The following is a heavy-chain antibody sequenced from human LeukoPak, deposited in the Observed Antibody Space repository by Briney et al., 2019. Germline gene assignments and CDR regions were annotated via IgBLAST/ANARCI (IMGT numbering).Heavy chain of an antibody. D-gene: IGHD2-2*02. J-gene: IGHJ6*02. V-gene: IGHV7-4-1*02. CDR3: ARGRERLVCSSTSCYTDYGMDV. CDR1: GYTFTSYA. CDR2: IKTNTGNP. Sequence: ASVKVSCKASGYTFTSYAMNWVRQAPGQGLEWMGWIKTNTGNPTYAQGFTGRFVFSLDTSVSTAYLQISSLKAEDTAVYYCARGRERLVCSSTSCYTDYGMDVWGQGTTVTVSS.